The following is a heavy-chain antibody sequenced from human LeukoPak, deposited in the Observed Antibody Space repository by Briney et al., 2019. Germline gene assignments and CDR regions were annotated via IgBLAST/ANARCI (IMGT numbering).Heavy chain of an antibody. D-gene: IGHD2-15*01. J-gene: IGHJ4*02. CDR2: IRSKAYGGTT. CDR3: VVVVAATHFDY. V-gene: IGHV3-49*04. Sequence: GESLKISCTASGFPFGDYAMSWVRQAPGKGLEWVGFIRSKAYGGTTEYAASVKGRFTISRDDSKSIAYLQMNSLKTEDTAVYYCVVVVAATHFDYWGQGTLVTVSS. CDR1: GFPFGDYA.